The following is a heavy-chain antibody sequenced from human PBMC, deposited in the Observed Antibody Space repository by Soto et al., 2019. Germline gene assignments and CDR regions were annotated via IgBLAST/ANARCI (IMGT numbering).Heavy chain of an antibody. Sequence: EVQLVESGGGLVQPGGSLRLSCAASGFTFSSYWMHWVRQAPEKGLVWVSGINGDGSIATYADSVKGRFIISRDTAKNMLYLQMNSLTAEDTAVYYCARPRYDGSGTPFDHWGQGTLVTVSS. CDR1: GFTFSSYW. V-gene: IGHV3-74*01. D-gene: IGHD3-22*01. CDR2: INGDGSIA. CDR3: ARPRYDGSGTPFDH. J-gene: IGHJ4*02.